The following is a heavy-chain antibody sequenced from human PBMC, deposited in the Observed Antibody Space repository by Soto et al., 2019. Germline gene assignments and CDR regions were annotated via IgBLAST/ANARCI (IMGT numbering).Heavy chain of an antibody. CDR1: GGSISSGGYY. CDR2: IYYSGTT. Sequence: QVQLQESGPGLVKPSQTLSLTCTVSGGSISSGGYYWYWIRQHPGKGLEWIGYIYYSGTTYYNPSLKGRVTIPVDAYKNQLSLELSSVAAADTAVYYCAASCVACGGFNYYGMDVWGQGTTVTVSS. CDR3: AASCVACGGFNYYGMDV. V-gene: IGHV4-31*03. D-gene: IGHD2-21*01. J-gene: IGHJ6*02.